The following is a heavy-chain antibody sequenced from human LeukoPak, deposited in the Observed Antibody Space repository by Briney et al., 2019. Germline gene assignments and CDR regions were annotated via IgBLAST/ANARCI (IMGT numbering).Heavy chain of an antibody. Sequence: GGSLRLSCAASGFTFRTYWMSWVRQAPGKGLEWVANIKQDGNEKYYVDSVKGRFTISRDNAKNSLYLQMNSLRAEDTAVYYCARASLYRNRYGSGSYWGPRFDYWGQGTLVTVSS. CDR2: IKQDGNEK. CDR1: GFTFRTYW. J-gene: IGHJ4*02. V-gene: IGHV3-7*03. CDR3: ARASLYRNRYGSGSYWGPRFDY. D-gene: IGHD3-10*01.